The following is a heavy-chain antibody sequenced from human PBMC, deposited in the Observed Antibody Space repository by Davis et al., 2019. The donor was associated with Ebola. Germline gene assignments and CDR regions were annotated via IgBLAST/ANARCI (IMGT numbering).Heavy chain of an antibody. V-gene: IGHV3-23*01. J-gene: IGHJ4*02. Sequence: ESLKLSCAASGFTFSSYAMRWVRQAPGKGLEWVSAISGSGGSTYYADSVKGRFTISRDNSKNTLYLQMNSLRAEDTAVYYCAKHVGDYIRAFDYWGQGALVTVSS. CDR2: ISGSGGST. D-gene: IGHD3-10*01. CDR3: AKHVGDYIRAFDY. CDR1: GFTFSSYA.